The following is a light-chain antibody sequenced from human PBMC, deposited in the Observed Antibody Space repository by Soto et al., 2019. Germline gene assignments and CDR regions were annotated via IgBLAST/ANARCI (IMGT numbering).Light chain of an antibody. CDR2: KAS. V-gene: IGKV1-5*03. J-gene: IGKJ1*01. Sequence: VTISCRASQSFSSWLAWYQQKPGKAPKLLIYKASSLQSGVPSRFSGSGSGTEFTLTISSLQPDDFATYYCQQYNSFPWTFGQGTKVDIK. CDR3: QQYNSFPWT. CDR1: QSFSSW.